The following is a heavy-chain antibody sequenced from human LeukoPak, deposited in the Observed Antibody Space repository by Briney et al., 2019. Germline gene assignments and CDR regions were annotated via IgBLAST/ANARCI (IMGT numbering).Heavy chain of an antibody. V-gene: IGHV1-24*01. CDR1: GYTLTELS. J-gene: IGHJ4*02. D-gene: IGHD3-22*01. CDR3: ATDILGYYDSSGYSYY. Sequence: ASVKVSCKVFGYTLTELSMHWVRQAPGKGLEWMGGFDPEDGETIYAQKFQGRVTMTEDTSTDTAYMELSSLRSEDTAVYYCATDILGYYDSSGYSYYWGQGTLVTVSS. CDR2: FDPEDGET.